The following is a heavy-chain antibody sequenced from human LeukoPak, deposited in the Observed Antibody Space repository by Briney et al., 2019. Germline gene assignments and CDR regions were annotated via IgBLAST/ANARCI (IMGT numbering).Heavy chain of an antibody. V-gene: IGHV1-2*02. CDR3: ARDPSNSGYDYLYYFDY. CDR1: GYTFTDYY. J-gene: IGHJ4*02. D-gene: IGHD5-12*01. CDR2: INPNSGGT. Sequence: ASVKVSCKASGYTFTDYYMHWVRQAPGQGLEWMGWINPNSGGTNYAQKFQGRVTMTTDTSMSTGYMELSMLRSDDTAVYYCARDPSNSGYDYLYYFDYWGQGTLVTVSS.